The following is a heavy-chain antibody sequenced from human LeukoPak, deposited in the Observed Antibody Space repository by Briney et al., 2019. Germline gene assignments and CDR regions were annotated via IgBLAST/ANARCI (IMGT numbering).Heavy chain of an antibody. CDR3: ARGVVVVVALFDY. CDR2: IYHSGST. J-gene: IGHJ4*02. D-gene: IGHD2-15*01. Sequence: PSETLSLTCAVSGGSISSGGYSWSWIRQPPGKGLEWIGYIYHSGSTYYNPSLKSRVAISVDRSKNQFSLKLSSVTAADTAVYYCARGVVVVVALFDYWGQGTLVTVSS. CDR1: GGSISSGGYS. V-gene: IGHV4-30-2*01.